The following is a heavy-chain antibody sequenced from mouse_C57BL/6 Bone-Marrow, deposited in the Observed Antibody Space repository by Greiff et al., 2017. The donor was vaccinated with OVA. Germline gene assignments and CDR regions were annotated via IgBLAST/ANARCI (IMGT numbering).Heavy chain of an antibody. J-gene: IGHJ3*01. CDR2: IDPSDSET. CDR1: GYTFTSYW. D-gene: IGHD1-1*01. Sequence: QVQLKQPGAELVRPGSSVKLSCKASGYTFTSYWMHWVKQRPIQGLEWIGNIDPSDSETHYNQKFKDKSTLTVDKSSSTAYLQLSSLTSEDSAFYYCARGHYYGTVFAYWGQGTLVTVSA. V-gene: IGHV1-52*01. CDR3: ARGHYYGTVFAY.